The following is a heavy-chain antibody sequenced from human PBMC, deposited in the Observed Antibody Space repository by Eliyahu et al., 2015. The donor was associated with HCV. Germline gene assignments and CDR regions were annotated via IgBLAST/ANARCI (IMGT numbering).Heavy chain of an antibody. J-gene: IGHJ6*02. V-gene: IGHV5-51*01. D-gene: IGHD3-3*01. CDR2: IYPGDSDS. CDR1: GYNFTTYW. Sequence: EVQLVQSGAEVTKPGESLKISCKGSGYNFTTYWIGWVRQMPGKGLEWMGIIYPGDSDSRYSPSFQGQVTISADKSISTAYLQWSSLKASDTAIYYCARAPNDFWSGSGGMDVWGQGTTVTVSS. CDR3: ARAPNDFWSGSGGMDV.